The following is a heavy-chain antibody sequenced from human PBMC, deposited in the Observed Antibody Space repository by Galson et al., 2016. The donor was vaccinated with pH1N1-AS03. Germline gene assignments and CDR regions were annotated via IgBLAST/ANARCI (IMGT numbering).Heavy chain of an antibody. Sequence: SVKVSCKASGYTFTNYAISWVRQAPGQGLEWMGWSSAYNFNTNYAQNFKGRVTMTTDTSTCTAYMELRSLNSDDTAVYYCSRDELGVGIVPAGTKTFEYWGQGTLVIVSS. CDR1: GYTFTNYA. D-gene: IGHD6-13*01. J-gene: IGHJ4*02. CDR2: SSAYNFNT. V-gene: IGHV1-18*01. CDR3: SRDELGVGIVPAGTKTFEY.